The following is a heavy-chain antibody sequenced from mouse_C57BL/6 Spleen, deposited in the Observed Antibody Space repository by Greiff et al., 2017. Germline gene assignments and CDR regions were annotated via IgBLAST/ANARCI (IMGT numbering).Heavy chain of an antibody. CDR3: ARDRGSSRYYAMDY. CDR2: ISYDGSN. D-gene: IGHD1-1*01. J-gene: IGHJ4*01. CDR1: GYSITSGYY. V-gene: IGHV3-6*01. Sequence: VQLKESGPGLVKPSQSLSLTCSVTGYSITSGYYWNWIRQFPGNKLEWMGYISYDGSNNYNPSLKNRISITRDTSKNQFFLKLNSVTTEDTATYYCARDRGSSRYYAMDYWGQGTSVTVSS.